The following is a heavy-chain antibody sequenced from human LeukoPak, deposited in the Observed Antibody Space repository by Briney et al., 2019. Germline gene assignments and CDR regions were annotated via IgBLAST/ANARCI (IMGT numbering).Heavy chain of an antibody. CDR3: ARVTVTTFDY. CDR2: ISDYNGNT. CDR1: GYTFTSYG. V-gene: IGHV1-18*01. D-gene: IGHD4-17*01. Sequence: ASVKVSCKASGYTFTSYGISWGRQAPGQGLGWMGCISDYNGNTKYAQKLQGRVTMTTDTSTSTAYMELRRLTSDDTAEYYCARVTVTTFDYWGQGTLVTVSS. J-gene: IGHJ4*02.